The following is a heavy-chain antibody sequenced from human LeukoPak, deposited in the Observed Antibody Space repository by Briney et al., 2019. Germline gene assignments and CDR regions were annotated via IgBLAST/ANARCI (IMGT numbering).Heavy chain of an antibody. CDR2: IKQDGTEK. J-gene: IGHJ5*02. Sequence: GGALRLSCAASGFTFSIYWMNWVRQAPGKGLEWVANIKQDGTEKYYVDSVKGRFTISRDNAKNSLYLQMNSLRAEDTAVYYCARGTITIFGVVILQGNWFDPWGQGTLVTVSS. CDR3: ARGTITIFGVVILQGNWFDP. V-gene: IGHV3-7*01. D-gene: IGHD3-3*01. CDR1: GFTFSIYW.